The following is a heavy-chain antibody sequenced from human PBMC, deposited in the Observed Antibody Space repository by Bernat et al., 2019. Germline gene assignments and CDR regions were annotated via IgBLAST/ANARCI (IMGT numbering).Heavy chain of an antibody. CDR3: ARAGTYCSGGSCYSRFDY. J-gene: IGHJ4*02. Sequence: QVQLVQSGAEVKKPGSSVKVSCKASGGTFSSYAISWVRQAPGQGLEWMGGIIPIFGIANYAQKFQGRVTITADKSTSTAYMELSSLRSEDTAVYYCARAGTYCSGGSCYSRFDYGGQGTLVTVSS. CDR1: GGTFSSYA. D-gene: IGHD2-15*01. V-gene: IGHV1-69*17. CDR2: IIPIFGIA.